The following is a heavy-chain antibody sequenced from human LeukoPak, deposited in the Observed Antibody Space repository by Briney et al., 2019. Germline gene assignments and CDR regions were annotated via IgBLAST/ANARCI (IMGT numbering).Heavy chain of an antibody. V-gene: IGHV4-31*03. D-gene: IGHD3-22*01. J-gene: IGHJ3*02. CDR1: GGSISSGGYY. Sequence: SQTLSLTCTVSGGSISSGGYYWNWIRQHPGKGLEWIGYIYYTGSTYYNPSLKSRVTISVDTSKNQFSLKLSSVTAADTAVYYCSRDNRDDYYDSSGYFGAFDIWGQGTMVTVSS. CDR2: IYYTGST. CDR3: SRDNRDDYYDSSGYFGAFDI.